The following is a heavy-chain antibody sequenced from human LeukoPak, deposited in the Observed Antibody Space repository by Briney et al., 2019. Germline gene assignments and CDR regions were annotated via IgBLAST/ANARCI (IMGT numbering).Heavy chain of an antibody. Sequence: SVKVSCKASGYTFTGYYMHWVRQAPGQGLEWMGWINPNSGGTNYARKFQGRVTMTRDTSISTAYMELSRLRSDDTAVYYCARSYDFWSGPLDYWGQGTLVTVSS. J-gene: IGHJ4*02. V-gene: IGHV1-2*02. D-gene: IGHD3-3*01. CDR1: GYTFTGYY. CDR3: ARSYDFWSGPLDY. CDR2: INPNSGGT.